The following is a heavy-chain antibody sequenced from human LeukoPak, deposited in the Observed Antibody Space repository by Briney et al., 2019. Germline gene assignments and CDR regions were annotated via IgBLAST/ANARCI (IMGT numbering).Heavy chain of an antibody. CDR2: IKQDGSEK. V-gene: IGHV3-7*04. Sequence: GGSLRLSCTASGFTFSSYSLNWVRQAPGKGLEWVANIKQDGSEKYYVDSVKGRFTISRDNAKNSLYLQMNSLRAEDTAVYYCARGRGAGDYWGQGTLVTVSS. CDR3: ARGRGAGDY. CDR1: GFTFSSYS. D-gene: IGHD1-26*01. J-gene: IGHJ4*02.